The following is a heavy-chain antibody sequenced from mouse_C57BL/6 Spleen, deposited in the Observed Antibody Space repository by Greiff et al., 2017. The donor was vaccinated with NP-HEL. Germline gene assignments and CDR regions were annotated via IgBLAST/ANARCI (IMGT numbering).Heavy chain of an antibody. CDR3: ASGYYYGSSYYYAMDY. Sequence: QVQLQQPGTELVKPGASVKLSCKASGYTFTSYWMHWVKQRPGQGLEWIGNINPSNGGTNYNEKFKSKATLTVDKSSSTAYMQLSSLTSEDSAVYYCASGYYYGSSYYYAMDYWGQGTSVTVSS. D-gene: IGHD1-1*01. J-gene: IGHJ4*01. CDR2: INPSNGGT. V-gene: IGHV1-53*01. CDR1: GYTFTSYW.